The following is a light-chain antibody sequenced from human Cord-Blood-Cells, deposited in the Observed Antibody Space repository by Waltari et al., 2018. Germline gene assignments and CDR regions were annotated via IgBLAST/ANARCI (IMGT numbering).Light chain of an antibody. CDR2: EVS. J-gene: IGLJ3*02. Sequence: QSDLTQPPSASGSPGQSVTISCTGTSSDAGGYTYVSWYQQHPGKAPQLMIYEVSKRPSGVPDRFSGSKSGNTASLTVSGLQAEDEADYYCSSYAGSNNWVFGGGTKLTVL. CDR1: SSDAGGYTY. CDR3: SSYAGSNNWV. V-gene: IGLV2-8*01.